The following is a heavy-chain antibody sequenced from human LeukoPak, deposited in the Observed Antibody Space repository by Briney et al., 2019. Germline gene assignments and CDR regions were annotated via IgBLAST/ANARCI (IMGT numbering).Heavy chain of an antibody. CDR2: IYYSGST. Sequence: PSETLSLTCTVSGGSISSSSYYWGWIRQPPGKGPEWIGSIYYSGSTYYNPSLKSRVTISVDTSKNQFSLKLSSVTAADTAVYYCARLDYYGSEDWGQGTLVTVSS. V-gene: IGHV4-39*07. CDR1: GGSISSSSYY. CDR3: ARLDYYGSED. J-gene: IGHJ4*02. D-gene: IGHD3-10*01.